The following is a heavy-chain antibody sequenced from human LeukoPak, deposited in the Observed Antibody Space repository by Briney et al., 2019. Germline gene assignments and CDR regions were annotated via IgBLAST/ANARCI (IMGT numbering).Heavy chain of an antibody. CDR1: GVTFSSYA. CDR3: ARDLSDYYDSSAGTDY. Sequence: GGSLRLSCAASGVTFSSYAMHWVRQAPGKGLEWVAVISYDGSNKYYADSVKGRFTISRDNSKNTLYLQMNSLRAEDTAVYYCARDLSDYYDSSAGTDYWGQGTLVTVSS. D-gene: IGHD3-22*01. V-gene: IGHV3-30-3*01. CDR2: ISYDGSNK. J-gene: IGHJ4*02.